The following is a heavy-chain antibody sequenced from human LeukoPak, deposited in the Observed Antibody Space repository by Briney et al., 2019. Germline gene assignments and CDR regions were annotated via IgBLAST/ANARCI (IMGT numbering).Heavy chain of an antibody. CDR2: ISSSGNYI. CDR3: ARGDYADY. Sequence: PGGSLRLSCAASGFAFSSFAMSWVRQTPGKGLEWISSISSSGNYIFYADSMKGRFTISRDNARDSVHLQINSLRVEDTAVYYCARGDYADYWGQGTLVTVSS. V-gene: IGHV3-21*06. J-gene: IGHJ4*02. D-gene: IGHD4/OR15-4a*01. CDR1: GFAFSSFA.